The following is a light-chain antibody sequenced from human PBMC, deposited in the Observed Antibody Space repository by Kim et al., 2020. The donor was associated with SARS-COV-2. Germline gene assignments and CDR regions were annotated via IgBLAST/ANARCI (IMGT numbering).Light chain of an antibody. Sequence: GQRITISCSGSSSNIGSNTVNWYQQLPGTAPKLRIYSDNQRPSLVPDRFSGSKSGTSASLAISGLQSEDEGDYYCAAWDGSLNGVVFGGGTQLTVL. J-gene: IGLJ2*01. CDR2: SDN. CDR3: AAWDGSLNGVV. V-gene: IGLV1-44*01. CDR1: SSNIGSNT.